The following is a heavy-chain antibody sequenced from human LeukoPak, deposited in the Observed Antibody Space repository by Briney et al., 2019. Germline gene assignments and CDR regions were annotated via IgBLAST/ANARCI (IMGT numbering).Heavy chain of an antibody. J-gene: IGHJ3*02. V-gene: IGHV4-34*01. CDR2: INHSGST. CDR1: GGSFSGYY. CDR3: ARDPRWMGVAFDI. D-gene: IGHD5-12*01. Sequence: KPSETLSLTCAVYGGSFSGYYWSWIRQPPGKGLEWIGEINHSGSTNYNPSLKSRVTISVDTSKNQFSLKLSSVTAADTAVYYCARDPRWMGVAFDIWGQGTMVTVSS.